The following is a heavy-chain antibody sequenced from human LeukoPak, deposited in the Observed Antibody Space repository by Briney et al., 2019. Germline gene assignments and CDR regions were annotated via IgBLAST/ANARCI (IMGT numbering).Heavy chain of an antibody. CDR3: AKDITPGGYYDSSGYHTFDY. J-gene: IGHJ4*02. CDR2: ISWNSGSL. CDR1: GFTFDEYA. Sequence: PGRSLRLSCAASGFTFDEYAMHWVRQAPGKGLEWVSGISWNSGSLGYADSVKGRFTISRDNAKNSLYLQMNSLRAEDTALYYCAKDITPGGYYDSSGYHTFDYWGQGTLVTVSS. V-gene: IGHV3-9*01. D-gene: IGHD3-22*01.